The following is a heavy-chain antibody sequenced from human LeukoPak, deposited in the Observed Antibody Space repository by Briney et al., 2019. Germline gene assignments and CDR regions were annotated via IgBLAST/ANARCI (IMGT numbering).Heavy chain of an antibody. D-gene: IGHD3-22*01. CDR1: GGSISSYY. V-gene: IGHV4-4*07. CDR3: ARDSSGSKALDY. Sequence: SETLSLTCTVSGGSISSYYWSWIRQPAGKGLEWIGRIYTSESINYNPSLKSRVTMSVDTSKNQFSLKLSSVTAADTAVYYCARDSSGSKALDYWGQGTLVTVSS. CDR2: IYTSESI. J-gene: IGHJ4*02.